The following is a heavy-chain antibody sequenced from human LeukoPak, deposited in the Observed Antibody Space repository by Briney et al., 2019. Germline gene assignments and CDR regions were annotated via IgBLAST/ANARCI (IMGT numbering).Heavy chain of an antibody. CDR2: IIPIFGTA. Sequence: SVKVSCKASGGTFSSYAISWVRQAPGQGLEWMGGIIPIFGTANYAQKFQGGVTITADESTSTAYMELSSLRSEDTAVYYCASSLGGPNWFDPWGQGTLVTVSS. CDR1: GGTFSSYA. CDR3: ASSLGGPNWFDP. D-gene: IGHD1-26*01. J-gene: IGHJ5*02. V-gene: IGHV1-69*13.